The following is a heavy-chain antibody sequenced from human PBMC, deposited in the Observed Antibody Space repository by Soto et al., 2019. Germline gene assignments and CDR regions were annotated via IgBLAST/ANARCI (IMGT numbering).Heavy chain of an antibody. Sequence: GESQKISCKGSGDSFTSYGIGWVRQMPGKGLEWMGIIYPGDSNTRYSPSLQGQVTISVDKSISTAYLQWSSLKATDTAMYYCARHAYDFWSGHPNPRYYYGMDVWGQGTTVTVSS. CDR2: IYPGDSNT. CDR3: ARHAYDFWSGHPNPRYYYGMDV. J-gene: IGHJ6*02. V-gene: IGHV5-51*01. D-gene: IGHD3-3*01. CDR1: GDSFTSYG.